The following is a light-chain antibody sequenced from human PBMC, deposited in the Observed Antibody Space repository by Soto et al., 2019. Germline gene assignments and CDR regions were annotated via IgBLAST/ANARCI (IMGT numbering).Light chain of an antibody. J-gene: IGKJ1*01. CDR2: GAS. CDR1: QSVSSN. CDR3: QQSNNWPPET. V-gene: IGKV3-15*01. Sequence: EIVMTQSPATLSVSPGERATLSCRASQSVSSNLAWYQQKPGQAPRLLIYGASTRATGIPARFSGSGSGTEFTLTISSLPAEDFAVYYCQQSNNWPPETFGQGTKVEIK.